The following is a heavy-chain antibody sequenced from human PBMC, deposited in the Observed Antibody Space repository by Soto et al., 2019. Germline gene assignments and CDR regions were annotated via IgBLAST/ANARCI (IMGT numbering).Heavy chain of an antibody. CDR3: ARAHYYDSSGYYPNFDY. V-gene: IGHV1-8*01. CDR2: MNPNSGNT. Sequence: SSVKVSCKASGYTFTSYDINCGRQATGQGLEWMGWMNPNSGNTGYAQKFQGRVTMTRNTSISTAYMELSSLRSEDTAVYYCARAHYYDSSGYYPNFDYWGQGTLVTVSS. D-gene: IGHD3-22*01. J-gene: IGHJ4*02. CDR1: GYTFTSYD.